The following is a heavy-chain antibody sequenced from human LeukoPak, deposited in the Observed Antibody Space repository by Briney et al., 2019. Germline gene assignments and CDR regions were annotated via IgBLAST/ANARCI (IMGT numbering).Heavy chain of an antibody. CDR3: ARAGIVVVTAIQRWYNWFDP. J-gene: IGHJ5*02. CDR2: INPNSGGT. V-gene: IGHV1-2*02. D-gene: IGHD2-21*02. Sequence: ASVKVSCKASGYTFTSYYMHWVRQAPGQGLEWMGWINPNSGGTNYAQKFQGRVTMTRDTSISTAYMELSSLRSEDTAVYYCARAGIVVVTAIQRWYNWFDPWGQGTLVTVSS. CDR1: GYTFTSYY.